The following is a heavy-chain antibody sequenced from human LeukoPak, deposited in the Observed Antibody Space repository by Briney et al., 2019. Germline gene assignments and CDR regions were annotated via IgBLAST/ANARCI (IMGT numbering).Heavy chain of an antibody. Sequence: SETLSLTCTVSGYSINSGYYWGWIRPPPGKGLEWIGSIYHSGSTYYNPSLKGRVTISIDTSKNQFSLKLSSVTAADTAIYYCARDQGSGASPDAFDIWGQGTMVTVSS. CDR1: GYSINSGYY. CDR3: ARDQGSGASPDAFDI. D-gene: IGHD2-15*01. CDR2: IYHSGST. V-gene: IGHV4-38-2*02. J-gene: IGHJ3*02.